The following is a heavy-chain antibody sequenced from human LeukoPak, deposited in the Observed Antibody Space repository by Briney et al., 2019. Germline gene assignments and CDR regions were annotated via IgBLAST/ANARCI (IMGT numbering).Heavy chain of an antibody. V-gene: IGHV3-43*01. CDR2: ISWDGGST. CDR3: AKAIQQLAHYYYYGMDV. Sequence: PGGSLRLSCAASGFTFDDYTMHWVRQAPGKGLEWVSLISWDGGSTYYADSVKGRFTISRDNSKNSLYLQMNSLRTEDTALYYCAKAIQQLAHYYYYGMDVWGQGTTVTVSS. D-gene: IGHD6-13*01. CDR1: GFTFDDYT. J-gene: IGHJ6*02.